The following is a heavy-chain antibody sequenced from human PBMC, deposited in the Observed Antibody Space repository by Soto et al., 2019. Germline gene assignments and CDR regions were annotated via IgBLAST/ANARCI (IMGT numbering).Heavy chain of an antibody. Sequence: PGGSLRLSCAASGFTFSSYAMSWVRQAPGKGLEWVSAISGSGGSTYYADSVKGRFTISRDNSKNTLYLQMNSLRAEDTAVYYCAKDRDYGDSPYETGGWYFDLWGRGTLVTVSS. D-gene: IGHD4-17*01. CDR1: GFTFSSYA. J-gene: IGHJ2*01. CDR3: AKDRDYGDSPYETGGWYFDL. V-gene: IGHV3-23*01. CDR2: ISGSGGST.